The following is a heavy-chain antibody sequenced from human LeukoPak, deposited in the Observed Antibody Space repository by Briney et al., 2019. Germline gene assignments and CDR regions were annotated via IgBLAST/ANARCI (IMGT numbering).Heavy chain of an antibody. CDR1: GGTFSSYA. J-gene: IGHJ4*02. D-gene: IGHD3-3*01. CDR2: IIPIFGTA. CDR3: ARDLGDDFFDY. V-gene: IGHV1-69*13. Sequence: SVKVSCKASGGTFSSYAISWVRQAPGQGREWMGGIIPIFGTANYAQKFQGRVTITADASTSTAYMGLRSLRDADTRVYYCARDLGDDFFDYWGQGTLVTVSS.